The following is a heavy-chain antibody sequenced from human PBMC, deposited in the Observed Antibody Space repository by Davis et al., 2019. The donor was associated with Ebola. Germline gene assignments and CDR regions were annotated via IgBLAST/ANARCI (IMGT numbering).Heavy chain of an antibody. D-gene: IGHD6-19*01. CDR3: ARGSQWLGPDY. CDR1: GGSISGYY. CDR2: IHYSGST. J-gene: IGHJ4*02. V-gene: IGHV4-59*01. Sequence: SETLSLTCTVSGGSISGYYWSWIRQPPGKGLESIGYIHYSGSTDYSPSLRGRVTISLDTSKNQFSLRLSSVTAADTAVYYCARGSQWLGPDYWGQGTLVTVSS.